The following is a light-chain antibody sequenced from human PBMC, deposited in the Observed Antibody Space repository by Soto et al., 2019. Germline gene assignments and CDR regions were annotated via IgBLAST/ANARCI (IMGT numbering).Light chain of an antibody. Sequence: DIQMTQSPSTLSGSVGDRVTITCRASQTISSWLAWYQQKPGKAPKLLIYKASTLKSGVQSRFSGSGSGTEFTLTISSLQPDDFATYYCQHYNRYSEAFGQGTKLELK. CDR1: QTISSW. J-gene: IGKJ1*01. CDR2: KAS. CDR3: QHYNRYSEA. V-gene: IGKV1-5*03.